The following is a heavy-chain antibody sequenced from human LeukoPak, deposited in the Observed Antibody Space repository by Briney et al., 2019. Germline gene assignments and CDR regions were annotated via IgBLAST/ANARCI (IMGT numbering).Heavy chain of an antibody. J-gene: IGHJ6*03. D-gene: IGHD2-2*01. CDR1: GGTFSSYA. Sequence: ASVKVSCKASGGTFSSYAISWVRQAPGQGLEWMGRIIPIFGTANYAQKFQGRVTITADKSTSTAYMELSSLRSEDTAVYYCARDSPIVVVPVATGIYYVDVWGKGTTVTVSS. V-gene: IGHV1-69*06. CDR3: ARDSPIVVVPVATGIYYVDV. CDR2: IIPIFGTA.